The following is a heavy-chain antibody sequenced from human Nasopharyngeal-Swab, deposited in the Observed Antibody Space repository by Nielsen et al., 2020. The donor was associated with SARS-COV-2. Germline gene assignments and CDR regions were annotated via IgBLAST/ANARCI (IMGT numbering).Heavy chain of an antibody. CDR3: AKGWHNGNYMDV. Sequence: GGSLRLSFAASGFIFSNYGMHWVRQPPGKGLEWVAVISFDGSSQYYVDPVKGRFTISRDNSKSTLYLQMNSLRDEDTAVYYCAKGWHNGNYMDVWGKGTTVTVTS. CDR2: ISFDGSSQ. V-gene: IGHV3-30*18. J-gene: IGHJ6*03. CDR1: GFIFSNYG. D-gene: IGHD1/OR15-1a*01.